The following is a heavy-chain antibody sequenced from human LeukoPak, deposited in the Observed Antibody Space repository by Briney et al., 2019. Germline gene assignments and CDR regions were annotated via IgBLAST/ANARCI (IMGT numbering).Heavy chain of an antibody. CDR1: GYTFTNYW. J-gene: IGHJ6*03. D-gene: IGHD3-9*01. CDR2: IYPGDSDT. CDR3: AATPPSLTDPKPPLYYYMDV. Sequence: GESLKISCKGSGYTFTNYWIGWVRQMPGKGLEWMGIIYPGDSDTKYSPSFQGQVTISADKSISTAYLQWSSLKASDTAMYYCAATPPSLTDPKPPLYYYMDVWGKGTTVTVSS. V-gene: IGHV5-51*01.